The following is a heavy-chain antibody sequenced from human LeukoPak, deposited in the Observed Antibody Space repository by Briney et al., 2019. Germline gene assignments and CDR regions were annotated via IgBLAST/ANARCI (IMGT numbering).Heavy chain of an antibody. CDR2: IYTSGST. D-gene: IGHD3-22*01. CDR3: ARDPASYYDSSGSTVGNY. Sequence: PSQTLSLTCTVSGGSISSGSYYWSWIRQPAGKGLEWIGRIYTSGSTNYNPSLKSRVTISVDTSKNQFSLKLSSVTAADTAVYYCARDPASYYDSSGSTVGNYWGQGTLVTVSS. V-gene: IGHV4-61*02. J-gene: IGHJ4*02. CDR1: GGSISSGSYY.